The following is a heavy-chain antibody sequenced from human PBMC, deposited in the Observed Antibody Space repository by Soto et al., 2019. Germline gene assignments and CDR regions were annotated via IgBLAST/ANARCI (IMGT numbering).Heavy chain of an antibody. V-gene: IGHV3-73*01. CDR3: TRPYYYDSSGSQPSYNWFDP. Sequence: PGGSLRLSCSASGFTFSGSAMHWVRQASGKGLEWVGRIRSKANSYATAYAASVKGRFTISRDDSKNTAYLQMNSLKTEDTAVYYCTRPYYYDSSGSQPSYNWFDPWGQGTLVTVSS. CDR1: GFTFSGSA. J-gene: IGHJ5*02. CDR2: IRSKANSYAT. D-gene: IGHD3-22*01.